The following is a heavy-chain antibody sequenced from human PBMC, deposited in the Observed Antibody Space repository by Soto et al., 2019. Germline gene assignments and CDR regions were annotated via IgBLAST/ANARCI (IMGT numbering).Heavy chain of an antibody. J-gene: IGHJ3*02. V-gene: IGHV1-46*03. CDR2: INPSGGST. D-gene: IGHD2-15*01. Sequence: ASVKVSCKASGYTFTSYYMHWVRQAPGQGLEWMGIINPSGGSTSYAQKFQGRVTMTRDTSTSTVYMELGSLRSEDTAVYYCARDFGYCSGGSCYGTFDIWGHGTMVTVSS. CDR1: GYTFTSYY. CDR3: ARDFGYCSGGSCYGTFDI.